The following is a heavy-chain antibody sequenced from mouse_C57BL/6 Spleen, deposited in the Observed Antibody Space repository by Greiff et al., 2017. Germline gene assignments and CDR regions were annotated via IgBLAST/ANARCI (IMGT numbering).Heavy chain of an antibody. CDR1: GYTFTSYW. Sequence: QVQLQQPGAELVMPGASVKLSCKASGYTFTSYWMHWVKQRPGQGLEWIGEIDPSDSYTNYNQKFKGKSTLTVDKSSSTAYMQLSSLTSEDSAVYYCARWGYYGSSPFDYWGQGTTLTVSS. V-gene: IGHV1-69*01. CDR3: ARWGYYGSSPFDY. J-gene: IGHJ2*01. D-gene: IGHD1-1*01. CDR2: IDPSDSYT.